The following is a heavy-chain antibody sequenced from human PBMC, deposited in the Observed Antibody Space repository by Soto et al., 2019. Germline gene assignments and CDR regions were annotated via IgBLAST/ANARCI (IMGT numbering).Heavy chain of an antibody. Sequence: QVQLVESGGGVVQPGRSLRLSCAASGFTFSSYAIHWVRQAPGKGLEWVAVISYDEKNKYYADSVKGRFTISRDNSKNTLYLQMNSLRAEDTAVYYCASRDYWGQGTLVTVSS. V-gene: IGHV3-30*04. CDR2: ISYDEKNK. J-gene: IGHJ4*02. CDR3: ASRDY. CDR1: GFTFSSYA.